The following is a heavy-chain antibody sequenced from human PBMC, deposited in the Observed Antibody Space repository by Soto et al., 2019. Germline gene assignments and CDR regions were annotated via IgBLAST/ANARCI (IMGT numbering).Heavy chain of an antibody. CDR3: ARIAIAAAGSFDY. J-gene: IGHJ4*02. D-gene: IGHD6-13*01. Sequence: SETLSLTCTVSGDSISSSSYYWGWIRQPPGKGLDWIGSFYSGGSTYYSPSLGNTYYNPSLKSRVTISVDTSKNQISLKVSSVTAADTAVYYCARIAIAAAGSFDYWGQGTLVTVSS. CDR1: GDSISSSSYY. V-gene: IGHV4-39*01. CDR2: FYSGGSTYYSPSLGNT.